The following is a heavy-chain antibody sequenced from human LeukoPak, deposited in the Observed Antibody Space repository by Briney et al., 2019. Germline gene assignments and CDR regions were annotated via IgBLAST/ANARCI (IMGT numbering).Heavy chain of an antibody. CDR2: VYQDGSA. V-gene: IGHV4-59*12. CDR3: AYNRNFALDN. Sequence: TSETLSLTCTVSGGSISSYYWSWIRQPPGKGLEWIGEVYQDGSANYKPSLKSRVTISADTSRNHFSLKLTSVTAADTAVYYCAYNRNFALDNWGRGTLVTVSS. J-gene: IGHJ4*01. CDR1: GGSISSYY. D-gene: IGHD1-14*01.